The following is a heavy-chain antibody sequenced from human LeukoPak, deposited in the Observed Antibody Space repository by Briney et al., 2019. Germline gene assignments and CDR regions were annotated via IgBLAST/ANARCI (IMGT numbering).Heavy chain of an antibody. CDR1: AYTFTCYS. CDR3: ARENDYGDSEY. J-gene: IGHJ4*02. Sequence: ASVNVSCTASAYTFTCYSISWVRHAPGQGLEWMGWISAYNGNTNYAQKLQGRVTITTDTSTSTAYMELRSLRSDDTAVYYCARENDYGDSEYWGQGTLVTVSS. V-gene: IGHV1-18*01. D-gene: IGHD4-17*01. CDR2: ISAYNGNT.